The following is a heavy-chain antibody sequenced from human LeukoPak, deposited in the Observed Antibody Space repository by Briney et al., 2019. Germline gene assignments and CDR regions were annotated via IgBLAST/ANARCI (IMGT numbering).Heavy chain of an antibody. CDR2: IYYSGGT. CDR3: ARHSRPETYSSSSSKFDY. Sequence: SETLSLTCTVSGDSISSSTYYWGWIRQPPGKGLEWIGSIYYSGGTYYNPSLKSRVTISVDTSKNQFTLKVSSVTAADTAVYYCARHSRPETYSSSSSKFDYWGQGTLVTVSS. CDR1: GDSISSSTYY. D-gene: IGHD6-13*01. V-gene: IGHV4-39*01. J-gene: IGHJ4*02.